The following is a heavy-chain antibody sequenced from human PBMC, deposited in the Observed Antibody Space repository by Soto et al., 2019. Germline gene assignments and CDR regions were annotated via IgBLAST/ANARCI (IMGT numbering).Heavy chain of an antibody. CDR3: AKDSGRYNWNDLDY. Sequence: GGSLRLSCAASGFTFSSYVMSWVRQAPGKGLEWVSTINASGGTTYYADSVKGRFTISRDNSKNTLYLQMISLRAEDTAVYYCAKDSGRYNWNDLDYWGQGTLVTVSS. CDR2: INASGGTT. V-gene: IGHV3-23*01. J-gene: IGHJ4*02. D-gene: IGHD1-20*01. CDR1: GFTFSSYV.